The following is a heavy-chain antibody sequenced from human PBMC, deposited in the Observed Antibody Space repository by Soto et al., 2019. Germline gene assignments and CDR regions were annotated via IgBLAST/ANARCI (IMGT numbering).Heavy chain of an antibody. CDR2: INHDSRTI. V-gene: IGHV3-48*01. CDR3: ARDRGYTGYDFAY. Sequence: EVQLVESGGGLVQPGGSLRLSCAASGFTFSRYAMNWIRQAPGKGLEWVSYINHDSRTIYYADSVKGRFTISRDNANNLLSLQMNSLRAEDTGVYYCARDRGYTGYDFAYWGQGTLVTVSS. D-gene: IGHD5-12*01. J-gene: IGHJ4*02. CDR1: GFTFSRYA.